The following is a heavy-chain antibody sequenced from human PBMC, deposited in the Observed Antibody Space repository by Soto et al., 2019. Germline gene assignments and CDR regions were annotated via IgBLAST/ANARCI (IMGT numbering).Heavy chain of an antibody. V-gene: IGHV1-18*01. Sequence: QVQLVQSGDEVRKPGSSVKVSCKASGYIFVNYGIAWVRQAPGQGLEWMGWIRPYSGNTHYASNVQGRRTMTTDKWTSTAYMDLGSLTSDDTDVYYCAMVDNYVSPTPQGVGGQGTTITVSS. D-gene: IGHD3-16*01. CDR1: GYIFVNYG. J-gene: IGHJ6*02. CDR3: AMVDNYVSPTPQGV. CDR2: IRPYSGNT.